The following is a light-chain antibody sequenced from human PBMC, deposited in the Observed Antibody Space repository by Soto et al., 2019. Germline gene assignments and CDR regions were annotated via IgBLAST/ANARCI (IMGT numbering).Light chain of an antibody. V-gene: IGLV2-14*01. J-gene: IGLJ2*01. Sequence: QSALTQPASVSGSPGQSITISCTGTSSDVGGYNYVSWYQQHPGKAPKLMIYEVSNRPSGVSNRFSGSKSGNTASLTISGLQAEHEADYYCSSYTSSNTYVVFGGGTQLTVL. CDR3: SSYTSSNTYVV. CDR1: SSDVGGYNY. CDR2: EVS.